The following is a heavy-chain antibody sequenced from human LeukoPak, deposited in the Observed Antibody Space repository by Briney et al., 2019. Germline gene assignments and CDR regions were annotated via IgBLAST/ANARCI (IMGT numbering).Heavy chain of an antibody. CDR2: ISGSGSVSRI. D-gene: IGHD6-13*01. CDR1: GFTFSSYA. V-gene: IGHV3-23*01. Sequence: GGSLRLSCVASGFTFSSYAMNWVRQPPGKGLEWVSVISGSGSVSRIYYAESVKGRFTISRDNSKNTLYLQMNNLRAEDTALYYCAKGYSSSYYGTFDYWGQGTLVTVSS. J-gene: IGHJ4*02. CDR3: AKGYSSSYYGTFDY.